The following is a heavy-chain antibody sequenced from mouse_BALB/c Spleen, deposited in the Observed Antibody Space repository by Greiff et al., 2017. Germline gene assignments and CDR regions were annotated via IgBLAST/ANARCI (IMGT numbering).Heavy chain of an antibody. CDR2: IDPETGGT. J-gene: IGHJ3*01. Sequence: VQLQQSGAELVRPGASVTLSCKASGYTFTDYEMHWVKQTPVHGLEWIGAIDPETGGTAYNQKFKGKATLTADKSSSTAYMELRSLTSEDSAVYYCAYYGNYGAYWGQGTLVTVSA. D-gene: IGHD2-10*01. CDR3: AYYGNYGAY. V-gene: IGHV1-15*01. CDR1: GYTFTDYE.